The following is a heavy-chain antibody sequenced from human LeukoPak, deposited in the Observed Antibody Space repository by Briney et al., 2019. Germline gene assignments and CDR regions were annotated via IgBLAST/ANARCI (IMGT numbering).Heavy chain of an antibody. CDR2: ISGYNGNT. CDR3: ARGGYCGTTSCYFRTATFDY. V-gene: IGHV1-18*01. J-gene: IGHJ4*02. Sequence: ASVKVSCKASGYTFTSYGISWVRQAPGQGLEWMGWISGYNGNTNYAQKLQGRVTMTTDTSTSTAYMDLRSLRSDDTAVHYCARGGYCGTTSCYFRTATFDYWGRRTLVTVSS. CDR1: GYTFTSYG. D-gene: IGHD2-2*03.